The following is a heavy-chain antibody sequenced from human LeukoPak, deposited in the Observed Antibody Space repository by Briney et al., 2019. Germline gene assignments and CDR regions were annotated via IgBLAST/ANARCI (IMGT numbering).Heavy chain of an antibody. V-gene: IGHV1-69*13. CDR3: ARDSSDDSSGYYFD. D-gene: IGHD3-22*01. Sequence: SVKVSCKASGATFSSYAISWVRQAPGQGLEWMGGIIPIFGTANYAQKFQGRVTITADESTSTAYMELGSLRSEDTAVYYCARDSSDDSSGYYFDWGQGTLVTVSS. CDR2: IIPIFGTA. CDR1: GATFSSYA. J-gene: IGHJ4*02.